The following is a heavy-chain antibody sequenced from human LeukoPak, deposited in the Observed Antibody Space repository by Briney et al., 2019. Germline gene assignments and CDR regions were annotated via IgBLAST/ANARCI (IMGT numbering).Heavy chain of an antibody. V-gene: IGHV1-18*01. CDR1: GYTFTSYG. D-gene: IGHD6-19*01. CDR3: ARDNMFVVAGTRAYFDY. J-gene: IGHJ4*02. CDR2: ISAYNGNT. Sequence: ASVKVSCKASGYTFTSYGISWVRQAPGHGREWMGWISAYNGNTNYAQKLQGRVTMTTDTSTSTAYMELRSLRSDDTAVYYCARDNMFVVAGTRAYFDYWGQGTLVTVSS.